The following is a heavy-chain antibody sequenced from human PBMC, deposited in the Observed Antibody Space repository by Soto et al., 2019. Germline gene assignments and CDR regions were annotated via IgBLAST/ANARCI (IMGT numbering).Heavy chain of an antibody. CDR1: GATFSSYA. Sequence: SVKVSCKASGATFSSYAISWVRQAPGQGLEWMGGIIPIFGTANYAQKFQGRVTITADESTSTAYMELSSLRSEDTAVYYCARGSPDYYDSSGYYLPYYFDYWGQGTLVTVSS. D-gene: IGHD3-22*01. V-gene: IGHV1-69*13. J-gene: IGHJ4*02. CDR3: ARGSPDYYDSSGYYLPYYFDY. CDR2: IIPIFGTA.